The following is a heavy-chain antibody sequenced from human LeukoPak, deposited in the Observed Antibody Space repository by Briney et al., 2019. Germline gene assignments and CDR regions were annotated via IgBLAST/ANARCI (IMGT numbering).Heavy chain of an antibody. CDR3: ARENYGDYIDY. D-gene: IGHD4-17*01. V-gene: IGHV3-74*01. CDR2: INPDGSIT. J-gene: IGHJ4*02. Sequence: GGSLRLSCAASGFTFRTSWMHWVRQAPGRGLVWVSRINPDGSITTYADSVKGRFTISRDNAKNTVYLQMNSLRAEDTAMYYCARENYGDYIDYWGQGTLVTVSS. CDR1: GFTFRTSW.